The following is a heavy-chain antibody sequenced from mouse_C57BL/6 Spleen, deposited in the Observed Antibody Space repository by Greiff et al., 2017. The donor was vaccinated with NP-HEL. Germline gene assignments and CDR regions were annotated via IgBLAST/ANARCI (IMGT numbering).Heavy chain of an antibody. D-gene: IGHD2-5*01. V-gene: IGHV1-5*01. CDR1: GYTFTSYW. CDR2: IYPGNSDT. Sequence: VQLQQSGTVLARPGASVKMSCKTSGYTFTSYWMHWVKQRPGQGLEWIGAIYPGNSDTSYNQKFKGKAKLTAVTSASTAYMELSSLTNEDSAVYYCTREAYYSNLFAYWGQGTLVTVSA. J-gene: IGHJ3*01. CDR3: TREAYYSNLFAY.